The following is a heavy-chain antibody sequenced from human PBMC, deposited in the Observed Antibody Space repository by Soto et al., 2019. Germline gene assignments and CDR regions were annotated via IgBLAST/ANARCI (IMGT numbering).Heavy chain of an antibody. D-gene: IGHD3-22*01. J-gene: IGHJ4*02. V-gene: IGHV3-15*07. Sequence: GGSLRLSCAASGFTFSNAWMNWVRQAPGKGLEWVGRIKSKTDGGTTDYAAPVKGRFTISRDDSKNTLYLQMNSLKTEDTAVYYCTTDDLARNYYDSSGLDYWGQGTLVTVSS. CDR1: GFTFSNAW. CDR2: IKSKTDGGTT. CDR3: TTDDLARNYYDSSGLDY.